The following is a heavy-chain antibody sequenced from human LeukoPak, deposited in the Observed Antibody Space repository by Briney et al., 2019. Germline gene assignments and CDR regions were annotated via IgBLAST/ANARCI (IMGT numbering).Heavy chain of an antibody. V-gene: IGHV5-51*01. CDR1: GYSFTSYW. J-gene: IGHJ3*02. CDR2: IYPGDSDT. CDR3: ASRSEYYYDSSGYPDAFDI. Sequence: GESLKISCKGSGYSFTSYWIGWVRQMPGKGLEWMGIIYPGDSDTRYSPSFQGQVTISADKSISTAYLQWSSLKASDTAMYYCASRSEYYYDSSGYPDAFDIWGQGTMVTVSS. D-gene: IGHD3-22*01.